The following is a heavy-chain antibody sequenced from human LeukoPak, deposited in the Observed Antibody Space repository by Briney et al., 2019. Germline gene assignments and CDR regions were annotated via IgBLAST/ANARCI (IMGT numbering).Heavy chain of an antibody. CDR2: IWYDGSNK. V-gene: IGHV3-33*01. D-gene: IGHD1-14*01. CDR3: ARGQPGDPIDY. Sequence: GRSLRLSCAASGFTFSSYGMHWVRQAPGKGLEWVAVIWYDGSNKYYADSVKGRFTISRDNSKNTLYLRMNSLRAEDTAVYYCARGQPGDPIDYWGQGTLVTVSS. CDR1: GFTFSSYG. J-gene: IGHJ4*02.